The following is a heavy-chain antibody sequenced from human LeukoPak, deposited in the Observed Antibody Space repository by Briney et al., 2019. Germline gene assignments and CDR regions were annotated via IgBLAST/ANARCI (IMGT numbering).Heavy chain of an antibody. CDR3: ARPINYYGSGSYSFDY. J-gene: IGHJ4*02. CDR1: AFTFSTYE. Sequence: PGGSLSLSCAASAFTFSTYEMNWVRQAPGKGLEWVSYISRRGSTIYYADSVKGRFTISRDNAKNSLYLQMNSLRAEDTAVYYCARPINYYGSGSYSFDYWGQGTLVTVSS. V-gene: IGHV3-48*03. D-gene: IGHD3-10*01. CDR2: ISRRGSTI.